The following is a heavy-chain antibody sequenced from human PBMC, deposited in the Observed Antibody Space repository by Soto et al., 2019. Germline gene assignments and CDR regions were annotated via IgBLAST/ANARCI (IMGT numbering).Heavy chain of an antibody. Sequence: SETLSLTCTVSGASISNDYWSWIRQPPGKRLEYIGFIYNGGSPNYNPSLKSRVTISVDTTKNQFSLKLSSVTAADTAVYYCATQEVGGTYVYTFDPWGQGTLVTVSS. CDR1: GASISNDY. D-gene: IGHD1-26*01. J-gene: IGHJ5*02. V-gene: IGHV4-4*08. CDR2: IYNGGSP. CDR3: ATQEVGGTYVYTFDP.